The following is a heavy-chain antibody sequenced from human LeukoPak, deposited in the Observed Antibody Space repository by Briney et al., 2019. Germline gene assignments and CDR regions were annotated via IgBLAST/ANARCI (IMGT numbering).Heavy chain of an antibody. D-gene: IGHD2-15*01. V-gene: IGHV1-2*04. J-gene: IGHJ4*02. CDR3: ARDRILDS. CDR1: GYTFTGFY. CDR2: INPNSGGT. Sequence: GASVKVSCKASGYTFTGFYIQWVRQAPGQGLEWMGWINPNSGGTNSAQKFQGWVTMTRDTSISTAYLELSGLRSDDTAVYYCARDRILDSWGQGTLVTVSS.